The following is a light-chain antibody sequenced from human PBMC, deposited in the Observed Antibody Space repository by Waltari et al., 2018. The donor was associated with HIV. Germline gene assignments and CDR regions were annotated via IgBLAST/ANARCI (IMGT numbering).Light chain of an antibody. CDR3: HQYGGTPRT. Sequence: EIVLTQSPGTLSLSPGERATLFCRASQTVTSSPLAWYQQRPGQAPRLLIYGASTSATGIPDMFSGSGSGTDFTLTVNRLEPEDFAVYYCHQYGGTPRTFGQGTKLEIK. V-gene: IGKV3-20*01. CDR1: QTVTSSP. J-gene: IGKJ2*01. CDR2: GAS.